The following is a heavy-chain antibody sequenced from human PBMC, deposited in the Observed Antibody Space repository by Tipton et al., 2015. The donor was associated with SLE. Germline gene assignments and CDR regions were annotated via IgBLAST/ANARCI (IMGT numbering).Heavy chain of an antibody. D-gene: IGHD3-10*01. CDR2: INHSGST. Sequence: TLSLTCAVYGGSFSGYYWSWIRQPPGKGLEWIGEINHSGSTNYNPSLKSRVTISVDTSKNQFSLKLSSVTAADTAVYYCARDTGPMRRYGSGSFLDYWGQGTLVTVSS. CDR3: ARDTGPMRRYGSGSFLDY. CDR1: GGSFSGYY. J-gene: IGHJ4*02. V-gene: IGHV4-34*01.